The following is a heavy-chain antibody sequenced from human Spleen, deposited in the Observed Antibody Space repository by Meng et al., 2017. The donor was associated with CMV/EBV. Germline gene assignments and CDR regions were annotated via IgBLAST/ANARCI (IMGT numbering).Heavy chain of an antibody. Sequence: ASVKVSCKASGYTFTDYYMHWVRQAPGQGLEWMGWINPNSGGTNYAQKFQGRVTMTRDTSISTDYMELSRLRSDDTAVYYCARPESRGGQYGKPNYSYYGMDVWGQGTTVTVSS. D-gene: IGHD1-1*01. CDR1: GYTFTDYY. J-gene: IGHJ6*02. CDR2: INPNSGGT. CDR3: ARPESRGGQYGKPNYSYYGMDV. V-gene: IGHV1-2*02.